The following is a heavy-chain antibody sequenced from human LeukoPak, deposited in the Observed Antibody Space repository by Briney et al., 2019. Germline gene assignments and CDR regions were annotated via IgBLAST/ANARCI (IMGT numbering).Heavy chain of an antibody. CDR2: IYYSGST. Sequence: SETLSLTRTVSGGSISSYYWSWIRQPPGKGLEWIGYIYYSGSTNYNPSLKSRVTISVDTSKNQFSLKLSSVTAADTAVYYCARRSTYYYDSSGLDPWGQGTLVTVSS. J-gene: IGHJ5*02. D-gene: IGHD3-22*01. CDR1: GGSISSYY. CDR3: ARRSTYYYDSSGLDP. V-gene: IGHV4-59*01.